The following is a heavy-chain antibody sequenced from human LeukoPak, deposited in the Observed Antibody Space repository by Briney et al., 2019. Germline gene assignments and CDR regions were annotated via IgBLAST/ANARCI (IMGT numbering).Heavy chain of an antibody. CDR2: ISRSGSNI. V-gene: IGHV3-11*01. J-gene: IGHJ6*02. CDR1: GFTFSDYY. Sequence: PGGSLRLSCAASGFTFSDYYMSWIRQAPGKGLEWVSYISRSGSNIYYADSVKGRFTISRDNAKNSLYLQMNSLRAEDTAVYYCARVKFNIRSDGMDVWGQGTTVTVSS. CDR3: ARVKFNIRSDGMDV.